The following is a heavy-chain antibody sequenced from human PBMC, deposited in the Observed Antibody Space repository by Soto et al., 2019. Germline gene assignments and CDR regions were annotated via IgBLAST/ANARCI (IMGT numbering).Heavy chain of an antibody. J-gene: IGHJ5*01. CDR3: VRAPYGFTSWFDS. CDR2: ISSSGTTI. Sequence: QVQLVESGGGLVKPGGSLRLSCAASGFTFSDNYMSWIRQAPGKGLEWVSYISSSGTTIYYADSVKGRFTISRDNAKNSLYLQMDSLRAEDTAVYYWVRAPYGFTSWFDSWGQGTLVTVSS. V-gene: IGHV3-11*01. CDR1: GFTFSDNY. D-gene: IGHD3-10*01.